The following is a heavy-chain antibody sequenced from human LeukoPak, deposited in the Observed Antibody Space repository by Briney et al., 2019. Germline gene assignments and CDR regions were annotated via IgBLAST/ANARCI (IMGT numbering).Heavy chain of an antibody. CDR3: VRDLWGFDY. CDR1: GFSFRTLA. J-gene: IGHJ4*02. V-gene: IGHV3-64D*06. D-gene: IGHD1-26*01. Sequence: GGSLRLSCSASGFSFRTLAMHWVRQAPGKGLEYLAVIGGDDVTAYFADSVKGRFTVSRDISTNTLYLQMTNVRPKDTAVYYCVRDLWGFDYWGQGTLVTVSS. CDR2: IGGDDVTA.